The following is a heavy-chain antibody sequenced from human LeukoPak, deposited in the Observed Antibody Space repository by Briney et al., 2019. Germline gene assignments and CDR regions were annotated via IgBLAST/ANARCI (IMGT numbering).Heavy chain of an antibody. J-gene: IGHJ5*02. D-gene: IGHD1-1*01. V-gene: IGHV4-39*01. CDR2: IYYSGST. CDR1: GGSVSSHRYY. Sequence: SETLSLTCTVSGGSVSSHRYYWGWLRQPPGKGLEWIGTIYYSGSTYYNPSLKSRVTISVDTSKNQFSLKLTSVTAADTAVYYCARPVPSRLGWFDPWGQGTLVTVSS. CDR3: ARPVPSRLGWFDP.